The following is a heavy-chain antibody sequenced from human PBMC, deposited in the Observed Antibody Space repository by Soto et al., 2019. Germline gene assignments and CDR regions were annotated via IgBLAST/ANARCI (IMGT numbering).Heavy chain of an antibody. CDR1: GYTFTSNG. CDR3: ARDVDYRFDS. Sequence: QVHLVQSGAEVKESGASVKVSCKASGYTFTSNGISWVRQAPGQGLEWMGWVSAYSGNTNYAQKIQGRVTMTTDTSTTPAYMELGSLRSDDTAVYFCARDVDYRFDSWGQGTLVTVSS. D-gene: IGHD4-17*01. J-gene: IGHJ4*02. V-gene: IGHV1-18*01. CDR2: VSAYSGNT.